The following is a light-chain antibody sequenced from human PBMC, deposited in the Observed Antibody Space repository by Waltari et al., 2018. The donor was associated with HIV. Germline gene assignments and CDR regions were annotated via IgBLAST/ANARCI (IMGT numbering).Light chain of an antibody. V-gene: IGKV4-1*01. Sequence: DIVMTQSPDSLAVSLGERATINCKSSQSVLYSSNNKNYLAWYQQKPGQPPKLLIYWASTRESVVPDRFSGSGSGTDFTLTIISLQAEDVAVYYCQQFYTSPLTFGGGTKVEIK. J-gene: IGKJ4*01. CDR1: QSVLYSSNNKNY. CDR3: QQFYTSPLT. CDR2: WAS.